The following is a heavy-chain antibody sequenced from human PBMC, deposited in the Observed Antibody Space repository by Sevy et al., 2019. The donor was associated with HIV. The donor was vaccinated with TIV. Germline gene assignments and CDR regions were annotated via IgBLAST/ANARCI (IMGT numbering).Heavy chain of an antibody. J-gene: IGHJ4*02. CDR3: ARGTLMVRGVKGFDY. CDR1: GFTFSSYS. CDR2: ISSSSSTI. V-gene: IGHV3-48*02. Sequence: GGYLRLSCAASGFTFSSYSMNWVRQAPGKGLEWVSYISSSSSTIYYADSVKGRFTVSRDNAKNSLYLQMNSLRDEDTAVYYCARGTLMVRGVKGFDYWGQGTLVTVSS. D-gene: IGHD3-10*01.